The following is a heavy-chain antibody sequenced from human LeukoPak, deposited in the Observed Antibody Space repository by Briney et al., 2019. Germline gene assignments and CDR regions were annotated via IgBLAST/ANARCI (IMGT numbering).Heavy chain of an antibody. D-gene: IGHD3-3*01. V-gene: IGHV4-61*02. CDR2: IYTSGST. CDR1: GGSISSGSYY. J-gene: IGHJ5*02. Sequence: SETLSLTCTVSGGSISSGSYYWSWIRQPAGKGLEWIGRIYTSGSTYYNPSLKSRVTISVDTSKNQFSLKLSSVTAADTAVYYYARDSGYYDFWSGYFLSATPGGGFDPWGQGTLVTVSS. CDR3: ARDSGYYDFWSGYFLSATPGGGFDP.